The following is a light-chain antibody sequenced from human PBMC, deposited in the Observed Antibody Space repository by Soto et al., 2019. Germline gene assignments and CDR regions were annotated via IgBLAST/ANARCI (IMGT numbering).Light chain of an antibody. Sequence: QLVLTQSPSASASLGASVKLTCTLSSGHNNYAIAWHQQQPEKGPRYLVKLNSDGSHSKGDGIPDRFSGSSSGAERYLTISSLQSEDEADYYCQTWGTGIRVFGGGTQLTV. CDR3: QTWGTGIRV. J-gene: IGLJ3*02. CDR2: LNSDGSH. CDR1: SGHNNYA. V-gene: IGLV4-69*01.